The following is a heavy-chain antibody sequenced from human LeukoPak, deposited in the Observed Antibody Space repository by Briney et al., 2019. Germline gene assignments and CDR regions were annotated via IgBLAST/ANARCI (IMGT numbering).Heavy chain of an antibody. D-gene: IGHD1-20*01. J-gene: IGHJ5*02. CDR2: LDPDDGKI. CDR3: AIDSGIDGKTRWFDP. Sequence: ASVKVSRKVSGDTLTELSMHWIRQVPGKGLEYMGGLDPDDGKIIDAQKFQDRVTMTEDTSTDTAYMELSSLRSEDTAVYYCAIDSGIDGKTRWFDPWGQGTLVIVS. V-gene: IGHV1-24*01. CDR1: GDTLTELS.